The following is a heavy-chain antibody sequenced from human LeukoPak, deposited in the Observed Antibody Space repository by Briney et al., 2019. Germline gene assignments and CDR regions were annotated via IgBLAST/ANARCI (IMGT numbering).Heavy chain of an antibody. Sequence: GGSLRLSCAASGFTFSDSYMTWIRQAPGKGLEWVSYISSSSRTIYYADSVKGRFTISRDNAKNSLFLQMNSLRAEDTAVYYCARVGTTVVTPPNWFDPWGQGTLVTVSS. J-gene: IGHJ5*02. CDR2: ISSSSRTI. D-gene: IGHD4-23*01. CDR1: GFTFSDSY. V-gene: IGHV3-11*01. CDR3: ARVGTTVVTPPNWFDP.